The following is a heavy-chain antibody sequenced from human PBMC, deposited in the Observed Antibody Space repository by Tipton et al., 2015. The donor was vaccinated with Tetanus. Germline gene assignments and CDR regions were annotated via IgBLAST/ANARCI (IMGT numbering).Heavy chain of an antibody. CDR1: GGPVSSSNW. J-gene: IGHJ5*02. CDR2: IYYSGTT. Sequence: TLSLTCDVSGGPVSSSNWWSWVRQAPGKGLEWIGEIYYSGTTNYNPSLKSRVTISTDKSKNQVSLRLNSVTAADTAVYYCARDQGGGRVVRLNWFDPWGQGTLVTVSS. CDR3: ARDQGGGRVVRLNWFDP. D-gene: IGHD6-6*01. V-gene: IGHV4-4*02.